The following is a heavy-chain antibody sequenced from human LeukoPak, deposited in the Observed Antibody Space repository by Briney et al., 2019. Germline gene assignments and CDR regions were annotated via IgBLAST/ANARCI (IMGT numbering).Heavy chain of an antibody. CDR1: GDSFSGYY. Sequence: KPSETLSLTCAVYGDSFSGYYWTWIRQPPGKGLEWIGEINHSGSTNYNPSLKSRVTISVDTSKNQFSLNLTSVTAADTAAYYCGTNVPGTTYFDPWGQGTLVTVSS. V-gene: IGHV4-34*01. D-gene: IGHD1-14*01. J-gene: IGHJ4*02. CDR2: INHSGST. CDR3: GTNVPGTTYFDP.